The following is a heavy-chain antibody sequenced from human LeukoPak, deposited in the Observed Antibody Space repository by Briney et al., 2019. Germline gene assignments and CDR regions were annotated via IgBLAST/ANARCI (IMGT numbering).Heavy chain of an antibody. CDR3: AKGYSYGYANFDY. D-gene: IGHD5-18*01. V-gene: IGHV3-23*01. J-gene: IGHJ4*02. Sequence: GGSLRLSCAASGFIFSSYTMGWVRQAPGKGLEWVSAISGSGGSTYYADSVKGRFTISRDNSKNTLYLQMNSLRAEDTAVYYCAKGYSYGYANFDYWGQGTLVTVSS. CDR1: GFIFSSYT. CDR2: ISGSGGST.